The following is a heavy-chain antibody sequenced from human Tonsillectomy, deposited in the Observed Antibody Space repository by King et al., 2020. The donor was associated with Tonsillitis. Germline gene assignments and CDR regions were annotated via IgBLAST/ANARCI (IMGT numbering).Heavy chain of an antibody. CDR2: IRSRPYGGTT. CDR3: ARGNHLISGIYPHFDY. J-gene: IGHJ4*02. V-gene: IGHV3-49*03. Sequence: DVQLVESGGGLVQPGRSLRLSCTASGFTFGDYAVSWFRQAPGKGLEWVSFIRSRPYGGTTEYAASVKGRFIISRDDFKGIAYLQMSSLKTEDTAVYYCARGNHLISGIYPHFDYWGPGTLVTVSS. D-gene: IGHD3-10*01. CDR1: GFTFGDYA.